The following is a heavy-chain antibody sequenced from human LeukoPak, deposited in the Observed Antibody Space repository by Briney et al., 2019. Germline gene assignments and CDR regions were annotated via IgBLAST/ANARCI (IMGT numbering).Heavy chain of an antibody. Sequence: GGSLRLSCAASGFPFSTYAMSWVRQAPGKGLEWVSAISGPTSTTYYAASVKGRFTISRDNSKNTLYLQLNSLRAEDTAVYFCAEDPKSNPTSFDSWGQGTLVTVSS. D-gene: IGHD5-12*01. CDR1: GFPFSTYA. CDR3: AEDPKSNPTSFDS. CDR2: ISGPTSTT. J-gene: IGHJ4*02. V-gene: IGHV3-23*01.